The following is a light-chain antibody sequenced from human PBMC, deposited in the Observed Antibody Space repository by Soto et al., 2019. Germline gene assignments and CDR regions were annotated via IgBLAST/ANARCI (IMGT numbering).Light chain of an antibody. V-gene: IGLV2-14*01. CDR3: SSYTSSSTFYV. CDR1: SSDVGGYNY. Sequence: QSVLTQPDSVSGSPGQSITISCTGTSSDVGGYNYVSWYQQHPGKAPKLMIYEVSNRPSGVSNRFSGSKSGNTASLTISGLQAEYEADYYCSSYTSSSTFYVFGTGTKLTVL. J-gene: IGLJ1*01. CDR2: EVS.